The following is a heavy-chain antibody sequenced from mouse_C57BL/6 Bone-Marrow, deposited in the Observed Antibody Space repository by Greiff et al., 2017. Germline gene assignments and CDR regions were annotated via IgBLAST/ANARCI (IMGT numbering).Heavy chain of an antibody. CDR1: GYTFTSYW. Sequence: VKLQESGAELVMPGASVKLSCKASGYTFTSYWMHWVKQRPGQGLEWIGEIDPSDSYTNYNQKFKGKSTLTVDKSSSTAYMQLSSLTSEDSAVYYCARDGYYFDYWGQGTTLTVSS. CDR3: ARDGYYFDY. V-gene: IGHV1-69*01. CDR2: IDPSDSYT. J-gene: IGHJ2*01.